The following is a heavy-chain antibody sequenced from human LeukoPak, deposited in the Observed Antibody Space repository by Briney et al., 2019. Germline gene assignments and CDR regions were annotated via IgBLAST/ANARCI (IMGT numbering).Heavy chain of an antibody. CDR1: GYIFSDYY. J-gene: IGHJ4*02. CDR3: ARVSVQLWPGNYFDY. V-gene: IGHV1-2*02. CDR2: INPNSGGT. D-gene: IGHD5-18*01. Sequence: GASVKVSCKASGYIFSDYYMHWVRQAPGQGLEWMGWINPNSGGTNYAQKFQGRVTMTRDTSISTAYMELSRLRSDDTAVYYCARVSVQLWPGNYFDYWGQGTLVTVSS.